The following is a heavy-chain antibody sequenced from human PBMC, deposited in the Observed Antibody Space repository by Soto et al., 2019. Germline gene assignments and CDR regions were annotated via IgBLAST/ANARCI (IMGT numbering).Heavy chain of an antibody. CDR2: IYPGDSDT. Sequence: PGESLKISCKGSGYTFTNYWIGWVRQMPGKGPEWMGIIYPGDSDTKYNPSFQGQVTISADKSITTTYLQWSSLKASDTAIYYCAASIFHYAMDVWGHGTTVTVSS. V-gene: IGHV5-51*01. CDR1: GYTFTNYW. CDR3: AASIFHYAMDV. J-gene: IGHJ6*02.